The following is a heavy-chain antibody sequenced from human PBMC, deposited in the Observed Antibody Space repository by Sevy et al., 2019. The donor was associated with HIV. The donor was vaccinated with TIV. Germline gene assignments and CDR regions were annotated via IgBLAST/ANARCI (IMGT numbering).Heavy chain of an antibody. D-gene: IGHD3-22*01. J-gene: IGHJ4*02. Sequence: GESLKISCKGSGYTFTRHWIGWVRQMPGKGLEWMGLIYPGDSDPRYSPRYSPSFQGQVTISSDKSSTSAYLQWSSLKASDTAIYYCAGPADYDDSSGSLDRGQGTLVTVSS. CDR3: AGPADYDDSSGSLD. CDR2: IYPGDSDP. CDR1: GYTFTRHW. V-gene: IGHV5-51*01.